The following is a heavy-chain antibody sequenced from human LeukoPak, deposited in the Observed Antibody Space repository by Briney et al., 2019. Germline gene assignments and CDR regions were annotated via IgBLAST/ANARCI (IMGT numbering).Heavy chain of an antibody. J-gene: IGHJ4*02. Sequence: PGGSLRLSCAASGFTFSSYAMSWVRQAPGKGPEWVSGISGSGDTTDYADSVKGRFTISRDNSKSTLYLQMNSLRAEDTAVYYCATRQQMVIYWGQGTLVTVSS. CDR1: GFTFSSYA. D-gene: IGHD6-13*01. V-gene: IGHV3-23*01. CDR2: ISGSGDTT. CDR3: ATRQQMVIY.